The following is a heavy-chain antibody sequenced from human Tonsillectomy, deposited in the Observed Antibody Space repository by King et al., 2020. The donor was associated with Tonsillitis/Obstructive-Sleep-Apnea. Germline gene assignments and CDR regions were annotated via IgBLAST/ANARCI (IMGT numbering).Heavy chain of an antibody. CDR3: AREGDPITVLRAYWFDP. D-gene: IGHD3-10*01. J-gene: IGHJ5*02. CDR2: INPNSGDT. Sequence: QLVQSGAEVENPGASVKVSCKTSGYTFTAYYVHWVRQAPGQGLEWMGWINPNSGDTSYAQKFQGRVTMTRDTSISTVYMDLKKLRSDDTAVYFCAREGDPITVLRAYWFDPWGQGTLVIVSS. CDR1: GYTFTAYY. V-gene: IGHV1-2*02.